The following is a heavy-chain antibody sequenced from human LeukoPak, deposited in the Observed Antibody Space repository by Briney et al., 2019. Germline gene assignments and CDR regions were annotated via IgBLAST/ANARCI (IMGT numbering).Heavy chain of an antibody. CDR2: IYYSGST. J-gene: IGHJ6*03. CDR1: GGSFSGYA. CDR3: ARDPGGYCYMDV. V-gene: IGHV4-59*01. D-gene: IGHD1-26*01. Sequence: SETLSLTCGVYGGSFSGYAWSWIRQPPQKGLEWIGYIYYSGSTNYNPSLKSRVTISVDTSKNQFSLKLSSVTAADTAVYYCARDPGGYCYMDVWGKGTTVTVSS.